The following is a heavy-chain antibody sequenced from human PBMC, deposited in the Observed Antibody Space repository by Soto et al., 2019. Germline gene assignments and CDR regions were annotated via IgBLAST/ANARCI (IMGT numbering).Heavy chain of an antibody. CDR3: ARDRCTTDRCYTHHFEV. Sequence: GDSVKVSCNSSGYPFTSYGVSWVRQAPAQGLEWLGWISASTGNTKQVQNFQDMVTLTTEASTGTTSLELRSLRSDDTAVYYCARDRCTTDRCYTHHFEVWG. D-gene: IGHD2-8*01. J-gene: IGHJ3*01. CDR1: GYPFTSYG. V-gene: IGHV1-18*04. CDR2: ISASTGNT.